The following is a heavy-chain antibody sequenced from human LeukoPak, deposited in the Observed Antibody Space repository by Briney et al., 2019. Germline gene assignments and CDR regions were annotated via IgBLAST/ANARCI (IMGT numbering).Heavy chain of an antibody. CDR1: GFTFSSYA. CDR2: ISGSGGST. J-gene: IGHJ6*02. Sequence: PGGSLRLSCAASGFTFSSYAMSWVRQAPGKGLEWVSAISGSGGSTYYADSVKGRFTISRDNSKNTLYLQMNSLRAEDTAVYYCASPYYDFWSGVYYYYYGMDVWGQGTTVTVSS. D-gene: IGHD3-3*01. V-gene: IGHV3-23*01. CDR3: ASPYYDFWSGVYYYYYGMDV.